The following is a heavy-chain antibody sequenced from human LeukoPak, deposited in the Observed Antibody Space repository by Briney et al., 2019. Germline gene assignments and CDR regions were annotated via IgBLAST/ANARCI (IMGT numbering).Heavy chain of an antibody. CDR3: ARDPVLLWFGELNYYYGMDV. CDR1: GGSISSGDYY. V-gene: IGHV4-30-4*01. J-gene: IGHJ6*02. CDR2: IYYSGST. Sequence: SQTLSLTCTVSGGSISSGDYYWSWIGQPPGKGLEWIGYIYYSGSTYYNPSLKSRVTISVDTSKNQFSLKLSSVTAADTAVYYCARDPVLLWFGELNYYYGMDVWGQGTTVTVSS. D-gene: IGHD3-10*01.